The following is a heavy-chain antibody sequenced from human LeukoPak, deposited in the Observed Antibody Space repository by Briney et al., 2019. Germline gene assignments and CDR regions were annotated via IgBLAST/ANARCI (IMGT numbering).Heavy chain of an antibody. Sequence: GGSLRLSCTVSGFTVSSNSMSWVRQAPGKGLEWVSSISSSSCYIYYADSVKGRFTISRDNAKNSLYLQMNSLRAEDTAVYYCARARLGPSYYYMDVWGKGTTVTVSS. J-gene: IGHJ6*03. CDR3: ARARLGPSYYYMDV. D-gene: IGHD3-22*01. V-gene: IGHV3-21*01. CDR1: GFTVSSNS. CDR2: ISSSSCYI.